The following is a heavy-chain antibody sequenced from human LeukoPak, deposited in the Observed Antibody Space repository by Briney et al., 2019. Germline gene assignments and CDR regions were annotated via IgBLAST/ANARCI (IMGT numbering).Heavy chain of an antibody. CDR3: ARDSGTYDSSDNWFDP. D-gene: IGHD3-22*01. Sequence: EASVKVSCKASGYTFTSYGISWVRQAPGQGLEWMGWISAYNGNTNYAQKLQGRVTMTTDTSTSTAYMELRSLRSDDTAVYYCARDSGTYDSSDNWFDPWGQGTLVTVSS. CDR2: ISAYNGNT. V-gene: IGHV1-18*01. J-gene: IGHJ5*02. CDR1: GYTFTSYG.